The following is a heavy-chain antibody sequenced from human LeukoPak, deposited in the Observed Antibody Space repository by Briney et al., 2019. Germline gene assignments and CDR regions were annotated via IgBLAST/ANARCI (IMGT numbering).Heavy chain of an antibody. V-gene: IGHV3-48*04. D-gene: IGHD4-11*01. J-gene: IGHJ3*02. CDR1: GFTVSTNS. Sequence: PGGSLRLSCTVSGFTVSTNSMSWVRQTPGKGLEWVSHINREPGTIYYADSVKGRFTISRDNAKKSLYLQMNSLRAEDTAVYYCARGYSNYGYVFDIWGQGTMVTVSS. CDR2: INREPGTI. CDR3: ARGYSNYGYVFDI.